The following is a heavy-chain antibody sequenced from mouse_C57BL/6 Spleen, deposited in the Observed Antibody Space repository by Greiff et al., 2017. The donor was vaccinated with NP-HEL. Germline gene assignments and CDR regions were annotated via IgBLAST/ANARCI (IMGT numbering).Heavy chain of an antibody. V-gene: IGHV1-54*01. CDR3: ARKEGDSSGSEAMDY. J-gene: IGHJ4*01. D-gene: IGHD3-2*02. CDR1: GYAFTNYL. Sequence: VQLQQSGAELVRPGTSVKVSCKASGYAFTNYLIEWVKQRPGQGLEWIGVINPGSGGTNYNEKFKGKATLTADKSSNTAYMQLSSLTSEDSAVYFCARKEGDSSGSEAMDYWGQGTSVTVSS. CDR2: INPGSGGT.